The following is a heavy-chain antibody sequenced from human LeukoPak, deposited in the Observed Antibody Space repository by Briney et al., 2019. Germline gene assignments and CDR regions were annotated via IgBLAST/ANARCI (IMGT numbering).Heavy chain of an antibody. CDR2: VNPKTGGT. Sequence: ASVKVPCKAFGYSFTGYHLHWVRQAPRQGLEWMGWVNPKTGGTNYARKFQRRVTMTRDTSINTVNMALSRLTSDDTAVYYCAREFSSKLEWLAYVTGDDAFDVWGQGTMITVS. CDR1: GYSFTGYH. CDR3: AREFSSKLEWLAYVTGDDAFDV. D-gene: IGHD3-3*01. J-gene: IGHJ3*01. V-gene: IGHV1-2*02.